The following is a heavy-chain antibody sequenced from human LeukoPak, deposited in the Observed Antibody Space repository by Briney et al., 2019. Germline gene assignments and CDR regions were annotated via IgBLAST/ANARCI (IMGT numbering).Heavy chain of an antibody. J-gene: IGHJ4*02. CDR1: GYTFTGNY. CDR2: INPNSGGT. Sequence: ASVKVSCQASGYTFTGNYMHRVRQAPGQGPVWMGWINPNSGGTNYAQQFKGRIAMTRDTSLTTAYMELSRLRSASTAVYYFGXXXRGIVGQTPFDYWGQGTLVTVSS. D-gene: IGHD1-26*01. CDR3: GXXXRGIVGQTPFDY. V-gene: IGHV1-2*02.